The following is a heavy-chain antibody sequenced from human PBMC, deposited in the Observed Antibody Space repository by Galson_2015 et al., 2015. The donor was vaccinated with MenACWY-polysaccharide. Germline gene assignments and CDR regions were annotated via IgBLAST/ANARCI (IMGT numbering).Heavy chain of an antibody. CDR3: AKRARVVAAAWYGMAV. V-gene: IGHV3-23*01. J-gene: IGHJ6*02. CDR2: ITGSGGAT. D-gene: IGHD2-15*01. CDR1: GFSFSSYA. Sequence: SLRLSCAAAGFSFSSYAMSWVRQAPGKGLEWVSAITGSGGATYYVDSVKGRFTISRDNSKNTLYLQMNSLRVEDTAVYYCAKRARVVAAAWYGMAVWGRGTTVTVSS.